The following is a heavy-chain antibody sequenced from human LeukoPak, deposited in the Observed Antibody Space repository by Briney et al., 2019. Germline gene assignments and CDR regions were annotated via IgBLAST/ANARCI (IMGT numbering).Heavy chain of an antibody. D-gene: IGHD4-23*01. V-gene: IGHV3-30*02. CDR1: GFSFGSYA. J-gene: IGHJ4*02. CDR3: AKEGGGRTFDY. CDR2: IRYDGADT. Sequence: GGSLRLSCAASGFSFGSYAMHWFRQAPGKGLEWVAFIRYDGADTYYAVSVKGRFTVSRDNSKNTLYLQMNSLTAEDTALYYCAKEGGGRTFDYWGQGTLVTVSS.